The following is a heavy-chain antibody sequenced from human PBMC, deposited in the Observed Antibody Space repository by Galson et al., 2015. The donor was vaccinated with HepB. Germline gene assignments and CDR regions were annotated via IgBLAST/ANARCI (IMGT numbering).Heavy chain of an antibody. D-gene: IGHD2-15*01. CDR3: AGGYCSGGSCHSVGLY. Sequence: SVKVSCKASGGTFSSYAISWVRQAPGQGLEWMGGIIPIFGTANYAQKFQGRVTITADKSTSTAYMELSSLRSEDTAVYYCAGGYCSGGSCHSVGLYWGQGTLVTVSS. CDR1: GGTFSSYA. J-gene: IGHJ4*02. CDR2: IIPIFGTA. V-gene: IGHV1-69*06.